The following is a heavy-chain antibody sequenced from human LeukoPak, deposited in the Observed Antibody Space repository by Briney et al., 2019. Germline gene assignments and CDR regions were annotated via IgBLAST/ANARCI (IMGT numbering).Heavy chain of an antibody. V-gene: IGHV4-34*01. CDR2: INHSGST. CDR3: ARGKNNYFDY. J-gene: IGHJ4*02. Sequence: KSSETLSLTCAVYGGSFSGYYWSWIRQPPGKGLEWIGEINHSGSTNYNPPLKSRVTISVDTSKNQFSLKLSSVTATDTAVYYCARGKNNYFDYWGQGTLITVSS. CDR1: GGSFSGYY.